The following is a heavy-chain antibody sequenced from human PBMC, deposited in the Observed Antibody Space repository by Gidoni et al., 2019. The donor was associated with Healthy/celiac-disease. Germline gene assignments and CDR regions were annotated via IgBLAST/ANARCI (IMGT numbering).Heavy chain of an antibody. D-gene: IGHD6-19*01. V-gene: IGHV3-30*18. Sequence: QVQLVESGGGVVQPGRSLRLSCAASGFTFSSYGMHWVRQAPGKGLEWVAVISYDGSNKYYADSVKGRFTISRDNSKNTLYLQMNSLRAEDTAVYYCAKGLGAVAVDDFDYWGQGTLVTVSS. CDR1: GFTFSSYG. CDR3: AKGLGAVAVDDFDY. J-gene: IGHJ4*02. CDR2: ISYDGSNK.